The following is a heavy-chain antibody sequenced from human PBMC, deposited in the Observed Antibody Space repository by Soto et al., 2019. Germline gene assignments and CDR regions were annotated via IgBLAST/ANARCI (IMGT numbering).Heavy chain of an antibody. CDR1: GYTFTSYY. CDR3: ARDLLPGIAAAEEVYFDY. D-gene: IGHD6-13*01. V-gene: IGHV1-46*01. Sequence: QVQLVQSGAEVKKPGASVKVSCKASGYTFTSYYMHWVRQAPGQGLEWMGIINPSGGSTSYAQKFQGRGTMTRDTAPSTVYMELSSLKSEDTAVYYCARDLLPGIAAAEEVYFDYWGQGTLVTVSS. J-gene: IGHJ4*02. CDR2: INPSGGST.